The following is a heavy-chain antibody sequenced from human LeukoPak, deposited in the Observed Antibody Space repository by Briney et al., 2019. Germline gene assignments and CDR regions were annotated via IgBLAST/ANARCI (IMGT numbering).Heavy chain of an antibody. Sequence: GGSLRLSCAAYGFTFSSYGMNWVRQAPGKGLEWVSSISSSSSYIYYADSVKGRFTISRDNAKNSLYLQMNSLRAEDTAVYYCARVSLLDDGGLGDYWGQGTLVTVSS. V-gene: IGHV3-21*01. CDR1: GFTFSSYG. CDR2: ISSSSSYI. J-gene: IGHJ4*02. CDR3: ARVSLLDDGGLGDY. D-gene: IGHD4-23*01.